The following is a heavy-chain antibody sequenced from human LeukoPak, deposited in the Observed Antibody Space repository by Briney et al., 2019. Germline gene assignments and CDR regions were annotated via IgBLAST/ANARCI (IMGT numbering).Heavy chain of an antibody. J-gene: IGHJ4*02. CDR1: GGSISSYY. Sequence: SETLSLTCTVSGGSISSYYWSWIRQPPGKGLEWIGYIYYSGSTNYNPSLKSRVTISVDTSKNQFSLKLSSVTAADTAVYYCARRLWDTSGWYFDYWGQGRLVAVSS. CDR3: ARRLWDTSGWYFDY. V-gene: IGHV4-59*12. D-gene: IGHD6-19*01. CDR2: IYYSGST.